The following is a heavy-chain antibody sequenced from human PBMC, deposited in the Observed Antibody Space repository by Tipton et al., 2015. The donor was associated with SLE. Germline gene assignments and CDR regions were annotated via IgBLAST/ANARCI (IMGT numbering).Heavy chain of an antibody. J-gene: IGHJ3*02. Sequence: AVSGFTFSSYWMSWVRQAPGKGLEWVANIKQDGSEKYYVDSVKGRFTISRDNAKNSLYLQMNSLRAEDTAVYYCARGFGSTYYYDSSGPYNDAFDIWGQGTMVTVSS. CDR1: GFTFSSYW. CDR2: IKQDGSEK. V-gene: IGHV3-7*01. CDR3: ARGFGSTYYYDSSGPYNDAFDI. D-gene: IGHD3-22*01.